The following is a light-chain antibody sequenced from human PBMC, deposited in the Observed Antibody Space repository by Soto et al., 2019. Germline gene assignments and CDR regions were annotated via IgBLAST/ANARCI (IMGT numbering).Light chain of an antibody. J-gene: IGLJ2*01. CDR1: TGPVTSGHY. CDR2: DTR. V-gene: IGLV7-46*01. Sequence: QAVVTQEPSLTVSPGGTVTLTCGSSTGPVTSGHYPYWFQQKPGQAPRTLIYDTRNKHSWTPARFSGSLLGGKTALTLSGAQPEDEAVYYCLVSLSGARVFGGGTQLTV. CDR3: LVSLSGARV.